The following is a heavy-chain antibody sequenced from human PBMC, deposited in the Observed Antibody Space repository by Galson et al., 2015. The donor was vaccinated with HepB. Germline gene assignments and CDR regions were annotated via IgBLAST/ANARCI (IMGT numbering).Heavy chain of an antibody. J-gene: IGHJ1*01. D-gene: IGHD6-13*01. Sequence: SLRLSCAASGFTFDDYTMHWVRQAPGKGLEWVSLISWDGGSTYYADSVKGRFTISRDNSKNSLYLQMNSLRTEDTALYYCAKDEGAAAGEYFQHWGQGTLVTVSS. CDR3: AKDEGAAAGEYFQH. V-gene: IGHV3-43*01. CDR1: GFTFDDYT. CDR2: ISWDGGST.